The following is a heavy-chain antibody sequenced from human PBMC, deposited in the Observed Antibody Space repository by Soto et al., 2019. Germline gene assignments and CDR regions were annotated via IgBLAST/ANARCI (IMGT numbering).Heavy chain of an antibody. CDR3: AQCYAIRAVRLLLDV. CDR2: IIPIFGTA. J-gene: IGHJ6*02. Sequence: QVQLVQSGAEVKKHGSSVQVSCKASGGTFSSYALSWVRQAPGHGLEWMGGIIPIFGTANYAQKFQGSVTITADESTSTAYMELSSLRSEDTAVYYCAQCYAIRAVRLLLDVWGQGTTVTVSS. V-gene: IGHV1-69*01. D-gene: IGHD3-10*01. CDR1: GGTFSSYA.